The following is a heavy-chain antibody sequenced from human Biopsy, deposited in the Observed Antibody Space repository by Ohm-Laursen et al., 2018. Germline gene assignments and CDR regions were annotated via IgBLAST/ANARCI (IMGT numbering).Heavy chain of an antibody. Sequence: ASVKVSCKASGYTFTSYDITWVRQASGQGPEWIGWLNPVSGNSNFGQKFRGRVTVTSDTSISTAYMELSGLTSDDTATYYCGRAVRNQLLTDPWGQGTLVTVTS. V-gene: IGHV1-8*01. CDR1: GYTFTSYD. J-gene: IGHJ5*02. CDR2: LNPVSGNS. CDR3: GRAVRNQLLTDP. D-gene: IGHD1-7*01.